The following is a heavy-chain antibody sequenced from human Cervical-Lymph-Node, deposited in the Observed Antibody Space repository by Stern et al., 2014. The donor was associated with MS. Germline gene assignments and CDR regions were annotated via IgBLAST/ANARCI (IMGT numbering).Heavy chain of an antibody. CDR1: GGTFINHA. V-gene: IGHV1-69*01. CDR2: FSHIVGTT. D-gene: IGHD2-8*01. CDR3: ARDNDDNGMDV. J-gene: IGHJ6*02. Sequence: QVQLGQSGAEVKKPGSSLKVSCKASGGTFINHAISWVRQAPGQGLEWMGGFSHIVGTTRYAQKFQGRVTITADESASTAYMELSSLRSQDTAVYFCARDNDDNGMDVWGQGTTVIVSS.